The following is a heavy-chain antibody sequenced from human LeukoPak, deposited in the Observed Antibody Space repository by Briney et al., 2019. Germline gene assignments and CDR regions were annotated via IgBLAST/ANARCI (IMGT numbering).Heavy chain of an antibody. CDR3: ARADSSGSIAAFDI. CDR2: MYHSGST. Sequence: SETLSLTCTVSGYSVNSAYYWGWIRRPPGKGLEWIGNMYHSGSTHYNPSLKSRVTISVDTSKNQFSLKLSSVTAADTAVYYCARADSSGSIAAFDIWGQGTMVTVSS. D-gene: IGHD3-22*01. J-gene: IGHJ3*02. CDR1: GYSVNSAYY. V-gene: IGHV4-38-2*02.